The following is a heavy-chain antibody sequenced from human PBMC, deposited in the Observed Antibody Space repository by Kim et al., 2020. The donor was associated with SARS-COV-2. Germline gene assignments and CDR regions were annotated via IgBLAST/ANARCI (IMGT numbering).Heavy chain of an antibody. J-gene: IGHJ3*02. Sequence: TYYNPSLKSRVTISVDTSKHQFSLKLSSVTAADTAVYYCAGDGGTGAFDIWGQGTMVTVSS. CDR2: T. D-gene: IGHD3-16*01. CDR3: AGDGGTGAFDI. V-gene: IGHV4-30-2*05.